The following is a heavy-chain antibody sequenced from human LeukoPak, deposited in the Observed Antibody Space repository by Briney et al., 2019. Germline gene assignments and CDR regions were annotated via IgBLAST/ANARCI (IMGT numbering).Heavy chain of an antibody. Sequence: AASVKVSCKASGGTFSSYAISWVRQAPGQGLERMGRIIPILGIANYAQKFQGRVTITADKSTSTAYMELSSLRSEDTAVYYCARSMVATYTNWGQGTLVTVSS. V-gene: IGHV1-69*04. D-gene: IGHD5-12*01. CDR3: ARSMVATYTN. CDR2: IIPILGIA. J-gene: IGHJ4*02. CDR1: GGTFSSYA.